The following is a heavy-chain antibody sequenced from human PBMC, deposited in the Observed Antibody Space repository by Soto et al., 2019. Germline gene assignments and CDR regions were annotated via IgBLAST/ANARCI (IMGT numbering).Heavy chain of an antibody. CDR2: IYYSGST. D-gene: IGHD4-17*01. V-gene: IGHV4-39*01. CDR3: ASPNRYGDYAFDY. Sequence: SETLSLTCTVSGGSISSSSYYWGWIRQPPGKGLEWIGSIYYSGSTYYNPSLKSRVTISVDTSKNQFSLKLSSVTAADTAVYYCASPNRYGDYAFDYWGQGTLVTVSS. J-gene: IGHJ4*02. CDR1: GGSISSSSYY.